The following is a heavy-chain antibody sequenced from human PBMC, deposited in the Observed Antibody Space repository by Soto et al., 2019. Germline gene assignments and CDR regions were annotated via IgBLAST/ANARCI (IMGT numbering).Heavy chain of an antibody. D-gene: IGHD1-20*01. Sequence: PSETLSLTCTVSGGSISSYYWSWIRQPAGKGLEWIGRIYTSGSTNYNPSLKSRVTMSVDTSKNQFSLKLSSVTAADTAVYYCARERASLYITGTLNYYYGMDVWGQGTTVTVSS. CDR3: ARERASLYITGTLNYYYGMDV. CDR2: IYTSGST. V-gene: IGHV4-4*07. CDR1: GGSISSYY. J-gene: IGHJ6*02.